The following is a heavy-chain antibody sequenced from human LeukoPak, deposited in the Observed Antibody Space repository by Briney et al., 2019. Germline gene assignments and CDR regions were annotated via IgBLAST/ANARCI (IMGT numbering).Heavy chain of an antibody. CDR3: ARQGTSSIWYFDL. CDR2: IYTSGST. V-gene: IGHV4-4*09. CDR1: GGPISNYY. J-gene: IGHJ2*01. D-gene: IGHD2-2*01. Sequence: SETLSLTCTVSGGPISNYYWSWIRQPPGKGLEWIGYIYTSGSTNYNPSLKSRVTISVDTSKNQFSLKLTSVTAADTAVYYCARQGTSSIWYFDLWGRGTLVTVSS.